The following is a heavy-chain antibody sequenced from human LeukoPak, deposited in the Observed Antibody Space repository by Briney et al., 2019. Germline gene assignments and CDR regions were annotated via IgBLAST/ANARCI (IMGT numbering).Heavy chain of an antibody. CDR1: GGTFNNFG. J-gene: IGHJ4*02. CDR2: IIPILTTT. D-gene: IGHD6-13*01. Sequence: SVKVSCKASGGTFNNFGISWVRQAPVQGLEWMGVIIPILTTTHYAQKFKGRVTIIADESTSTASLELSSLTSEDTAVYYCARDPLAASAPGYFDYWGQGTLVTVSS. V-gene: IGHV1-69*01. CDR3: ARDPLAASAPGYFDY.